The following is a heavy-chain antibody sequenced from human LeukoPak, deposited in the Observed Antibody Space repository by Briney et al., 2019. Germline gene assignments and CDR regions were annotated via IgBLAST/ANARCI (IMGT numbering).Heavy chain of an antibody. CDR3: ARGGGCTSTSCDLDY. D-gene: IGHD2-2*01. J-gene: IGHJ4*02. CDR1: GASFSSYY. Sequence: PSETLSLTCTVPGASFSSYYWNWIRQPPGKRLEWIGYIHHSGSSDYNPSLKSRVTMSIDTSKNQFSLKVTSVTAADTAVYFCARGGGCTSTSCDLDYWGQGILVTVS. CDR2: IHHSGSS. V-gene: IGHV4-59*01.